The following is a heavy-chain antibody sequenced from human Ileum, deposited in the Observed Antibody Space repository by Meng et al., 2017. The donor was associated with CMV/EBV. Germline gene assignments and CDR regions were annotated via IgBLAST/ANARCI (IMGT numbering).Heavy chain of an antibody. CDR2: INPNTGDT. J-gene: IGHJ4*01. CDR3: ARGPSNGDFDY. CDR1: AYTFVGYY. Sequence: QVCQAGAGVKQPGASVKISCKASAYTFVGYYIHWIRQAPGQGFEWMGWINPNTGDTDYAQKFRDRVTMTRDTSISTVFMDLNWLKSDDTAVYYCARGPSNGDFDYWGQEPWSPSPQ. D-gene: IGHD4-17*01. V-gene: IGHV1-2*02.